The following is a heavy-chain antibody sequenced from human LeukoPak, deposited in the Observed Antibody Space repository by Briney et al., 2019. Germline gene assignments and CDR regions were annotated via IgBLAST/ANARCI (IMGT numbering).Heavy chain of an antibody. CDR1: GGSFSSSSYY. CDR3: AAERLSSHKRRSFDY. J-gene: IGHJ4*02. V-gene: IGHV4-39*01. CDR2: IYYSGST. D-gene: IGHD1-1*01. Sequence: SQALSLTCTVSGGSFSSSSYYWGWIRQPPGKGLEWIGSIYYSGSTYYNPSLKSRVTISVDTSKNQFSLKLSSVTAADTAVYYCAAERLSSHKRRSFDYWGQGTLVTVSS.